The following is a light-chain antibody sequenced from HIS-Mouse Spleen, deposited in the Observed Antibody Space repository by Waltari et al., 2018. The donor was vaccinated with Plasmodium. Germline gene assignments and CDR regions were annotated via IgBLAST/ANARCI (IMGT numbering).Light chain of an antibody. CDR2: EGS. V-gene: IGLV2-23*01. J-gene: IGLJ2*01. CDR3: CSYAGSRMV. CDR1: SSDVGSYNL. Sequence: QSALTQPASVSGSPGQSIPISCTGTSSDVGSYNLSSWYQQHPGKAPKLMIYEGSKRPSGVSNRFSGSKSGNTASLTISGLQAEDEADYYCCSYAGSRMVFGGGTKLTVL.